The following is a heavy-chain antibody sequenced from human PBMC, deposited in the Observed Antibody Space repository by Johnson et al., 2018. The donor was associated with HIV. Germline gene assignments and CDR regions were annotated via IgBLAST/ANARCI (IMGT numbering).Heavy chain of an antibody. J-gene: IGHJ3*02. CDR2: INWNGGST. Sequence: VQLVESGGGVVQPGRSLRLSCAASGFTFDDYGMHWVRQVPGKGLEWVSDINWNGGSTGYADSVKGRFTISRDNAKNSLYVQMNSLRAEDTALYYCARELEFGDLRKNDAFDIWGQGTMVTVS. D-gene: IGHD4-17*01. CDR3: ARELEFGDLRKNDAFDI. V-gene: IGHV3-20*04. CDR1: GFTFDDYG.